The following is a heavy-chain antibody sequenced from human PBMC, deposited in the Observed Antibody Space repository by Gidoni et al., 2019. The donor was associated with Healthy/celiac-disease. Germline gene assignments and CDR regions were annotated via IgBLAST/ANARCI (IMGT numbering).Heavy chain of an antibody. V-gene: IGHV3-33*01. CDR2: IWYDGSNK. J-gene: IGHJ4*02. CDR1: GFTFSSYG. Sequence: QVQLVESGGGVVQPGRSLRLSCAASGFTFSSYGMHWVRQAPGKGLEWVAVIWYDGSNKYYADSVKGRFTISRDNSKNTLYLQMNGLRAEDTAVYYCAREGGNYYDSSGYLGYWGQGTLVTVSS. D-gene: IGHD3-22*01. CDR3: AREGGNYYDSSGYLGY.